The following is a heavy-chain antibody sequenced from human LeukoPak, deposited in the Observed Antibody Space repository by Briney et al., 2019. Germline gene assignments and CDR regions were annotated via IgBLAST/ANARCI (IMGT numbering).Heavy chain of an antibody. CDR2: ISSSSSYI. J-gene: IGHJ5*02. Sequence: GGSLRLSCAASGFTFSSYSMNWVRQAPGKGLEWVSSISSSSSYIYYADSVKGRFTISRDNAKNSLYLQMNSLRADDTALYYCARGDGVVGAKLSGSWGQGTLVTVSS. D-gene: IGHD1-26*01. CDR1: GFTFSSYS. CDR3: ARGDGVVGAKLSGS. V-gene: IGHV3-21*01.